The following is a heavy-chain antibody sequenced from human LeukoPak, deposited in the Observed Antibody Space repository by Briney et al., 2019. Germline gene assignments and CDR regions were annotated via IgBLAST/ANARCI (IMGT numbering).Heavy chain of an antibody. J-gene: IGHJ6*03. CDR3: AKRGYDFWSRYMDV. CDR2: IRYDGSNK. Sequence: PGGSLRLSCAASGFTFSSYGMHWVRQAPGKGLEWVSFIRYDGSNKYHADSVKGRFTISRDNTKNTLYLQMNSLRAEDTAVYYCAKRGYDFWSRYMDVWGKGTTVTVSS. V-gene: IGHV3-30*02. CDR1: GFTFSSYG. D-gene: IGHD3-3*01.